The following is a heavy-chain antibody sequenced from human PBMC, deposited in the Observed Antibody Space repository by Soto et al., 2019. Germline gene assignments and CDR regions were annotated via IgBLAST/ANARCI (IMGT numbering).Heavy chain of an antibody. V-gene: IGHV3-48*03. CDR2: ISSSGSTI. J-gene: IGHJ6*02. CDR3: ARDLSAYSSSWAGMDV. Sequence: GGSLRLSCAASGFTFSSYEMNWVRQAPGKGLEWVSYISSSGSTIYYADSVKGRFTISRDNAKNSLYLQMNSLRAEDTAVYYCARDLSAYSSSWAGMDVWRQGTTVTVSS. CDR1: GFTFSSYE. D-gene: IGHD6-13*01.